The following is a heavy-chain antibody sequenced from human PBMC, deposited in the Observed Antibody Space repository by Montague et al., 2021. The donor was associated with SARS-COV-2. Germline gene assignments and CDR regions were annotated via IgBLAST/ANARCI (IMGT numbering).Heavy chain of an antibody. CDR2: IKQDGSEK. CDR1: GFTFSSCW. CDR3: ARVHQGPIGLPPGTLLQEHL. Sequence: SLRLSCAASGFTFSSCWMSWVRQAPGKGLEWVANIKQDGSEKYYVDPVKGRFTISRDNAKNSLCLQMNSLRAEDTAVYYCARVHQGPIGLPPGTLLQEHLWG. J-gene: IGHJ6*01. V-gene: IGHV3-7*01.